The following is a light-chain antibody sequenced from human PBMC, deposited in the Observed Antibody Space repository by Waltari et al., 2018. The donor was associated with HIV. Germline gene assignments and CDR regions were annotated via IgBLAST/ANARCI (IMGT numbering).Light chain of an antibody. J-gene: IGKJ4*01. CDR1: QSLLHSNGYNY. CDR3: MQPLQLPLT. Sequence: EIVMTQSPLSLPVTPGEPASLSCRSSQSLLHSNGYNYLDWYLQRPGQSPQLLIYFGSTRASGVPDSFSGTGSGTDFTLTISRVEAEDVGVYYCMQPLQLPLTFGGGTKVEIK. CDR2: FGS. V-gene: IGKV2-28*01.